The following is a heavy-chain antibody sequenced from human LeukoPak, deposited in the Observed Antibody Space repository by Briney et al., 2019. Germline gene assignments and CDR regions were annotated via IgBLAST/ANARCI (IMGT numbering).Heavy chain of an antibody. CDR2: ISYDGSNK. V-gene: IGHV3-30*18. J-gene: IGHJ3*02. D-gene: IGHD3-22*01. CDR3: AKDTYYYDSSGYYGAFDI. Sequence: GGSLSLSCGASGFHFSSHGMHWVRQAPGEALEGVAVISYDGSNKYYANSVKSRFTISRDNSKSTLYLQMNSLRAEDTAVYYCAKDTYYYDSSGYYGAFDIWGQGTMVTVSS. CDR1: GFHFSSHG.